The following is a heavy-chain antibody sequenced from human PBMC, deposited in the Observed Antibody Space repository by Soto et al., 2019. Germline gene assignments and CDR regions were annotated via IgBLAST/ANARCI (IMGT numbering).Heavy chain of an antibody. D-gene: IGHD4-17*01. CDR2: ISSSSSTI. J-gene: IGHJ1*01. CDR1: GFTFSSYS. V-gene: IGHV3-48*01. Sequence: EVQLVESGGGLVQPGGSLRLSCAASGFTFSSYSMNWVRQAPGKGLEWVSYISSSSSTIYYADSVKGRFTISRDNAKNSLCLQMNSLRAEATAVYYCARDDYGDYWGSEYFQHWCQGTLVTVSS. CDR3: ARDDYGDYWGSEYFQH.